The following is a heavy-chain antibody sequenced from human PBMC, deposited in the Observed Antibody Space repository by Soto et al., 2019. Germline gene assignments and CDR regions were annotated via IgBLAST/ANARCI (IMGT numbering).Heavy chain of an antibody. D-gene: IGHD3-10*01. V-gene: IGHV4-34*01. CDR2: INDGGSA. CDR3: ASGLFSETPYSGGWYFFDY. J-gene: IGHJ4*02. CDR1: GGSFSGYS. Sequence: QVQLQQWGAGLLKPSETLSLTCAVYGGSFSGYSWTWIRQSPGKGLEWIGQINDGGSANYNPSLKSRVTISVDTSNTEFFLELSSVTAADTAVYYCASGLFSETPYSGGWYFFDYWGQGTLVTVSS.